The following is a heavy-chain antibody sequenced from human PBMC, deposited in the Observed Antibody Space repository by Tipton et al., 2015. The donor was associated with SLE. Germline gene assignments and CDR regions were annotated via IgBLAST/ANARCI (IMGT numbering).Heavy chain of an antibody. CDR2: INHSGST. J-gene: IGHJ1*01. CDR3: ARGSSTIALGGEYFQH. CDR1: GESFSGYY. V-gene: IGHV4-34*01. Sequence: TLSLTCAVYGESFSGYYWSWIRQPPGKGLEWIGEINHSGSTNYNPSLKSRVTISVDTSKNQFSLKLSSVTAADTAVYYCARGSSTIALGGEYFQHWGQGTLVTVSS. D-gene: IGHD4/OR15-4a*01.